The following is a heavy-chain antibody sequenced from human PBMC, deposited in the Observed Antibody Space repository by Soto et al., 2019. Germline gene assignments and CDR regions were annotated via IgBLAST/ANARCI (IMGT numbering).Heavy chain of an antibody. CDR3: VWIVGATRPTVFDY. D-gene: IGHD1-26*01. V-gene: IGHV3-30*03. CDR2: ISYDGSNK. CDR1: GFTFSSYG. Sequence: QVQLVESGGGVVQPGRSLRLSCAASGFTFSSYGMHWVRQAPGKGLEWVAVISYDGSNKYYADSVKGRFTISRDNSKNTLYLQMNSLRAEDTAVYYCVWIVGATRPTVFDYWGQGTLVTVSS. J-gene: IGHJ4*02.